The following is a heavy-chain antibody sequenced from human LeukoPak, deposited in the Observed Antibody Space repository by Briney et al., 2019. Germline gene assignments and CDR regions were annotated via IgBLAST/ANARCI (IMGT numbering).Heavy chain of an antibody. D-gene: IGHD6-13*01. J-gene: IGHJ4*02. Sequence: GGSLRLSCAASGFTFSSYVMSWVRQAPGKGLEWVSNIGGSVGSMFYAASVKGRFAISRDNSKDTLFLQMNNLRVEDTAVYYCAKRGNSWDLFDYWGQGTLVTVSS. CDR1: GFTFSSYV. CDR2: IGGSVGSM. V-gene: IGHV3-23*01. CDR3: AKRGNSWDLFDY.